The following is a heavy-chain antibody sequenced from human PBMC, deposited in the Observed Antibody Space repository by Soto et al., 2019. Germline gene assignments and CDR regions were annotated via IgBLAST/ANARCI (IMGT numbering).Heavy chain of an antibody. CDR1: GDFIHVGGYY. Sequence: SETLSLTCSVSGDFIHVGGYYWTWIRQRPGKGLEWMGYIYYTGKTYYNPSLESRLTMSVDRSKNQFSLRLTSVTAADTAVYFCGRDLTSNANCIDPWGQGTLVTVSS. CDR2: IYYTGKT. V-gene: IGHV4-30-4*01. D-gene: IGHD2-2*01. J-gene: IGHJ5*02. CDR3: GRDLTSNANCIDP.